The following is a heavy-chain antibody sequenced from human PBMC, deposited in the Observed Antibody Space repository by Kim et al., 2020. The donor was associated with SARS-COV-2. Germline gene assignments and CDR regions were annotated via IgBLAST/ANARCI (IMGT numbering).Heavy chain of an antibody. Sequence: GGSLRLSCAASGFTFSSYAMSWVRQTPGTGLEWVSTISGSGGSTYYADSVKGRFTVSRDNSKNTLYVQMNNLRAEDTAVYYCAKFSSGLQYFFDYWGQGTLVTVSS. V-gene: IGHV3-23*01. CDR3: AKFSSGLQYFFDY. CDR2: ISGSGGST. CDR1: GFTFSSYA. J-gene: IGHJ4*02. D-gene: IGHD6-25*01.